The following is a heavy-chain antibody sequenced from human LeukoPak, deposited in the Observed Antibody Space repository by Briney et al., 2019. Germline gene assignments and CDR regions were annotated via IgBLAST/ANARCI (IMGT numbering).Heavy chain of an antibody. D-gene: IGHD3-10*01. Sequence: PSQTLSLTCTVSGGSISSGGYYWSWIRQHPGKGLEWIGYIYYSGSTYYNPSLKSRVTISVDTSKNQFSLKLSSVTAAGTAVYYCARVVTMVRGVIHRYFDYWGQGTLVTVSS. CDR2: IYYSGST. CDR1: GGSISSGGYY. V-gene: IGHV4-31*03. J-gene: IGHJ4*02. CDR3: ARVVTMVRGVIHRYFDY.